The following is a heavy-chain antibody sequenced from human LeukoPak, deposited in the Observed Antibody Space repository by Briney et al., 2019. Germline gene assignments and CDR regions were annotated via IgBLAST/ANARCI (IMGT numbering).Heavy chain of an antibody. CDR1: GYTFTSYY. CDR3: ARGPAIGGWYYDY. CDR2: VNPSGGST. Sequence: ASVKVSCKASGYTFTSYYMHWVRQAPGQGLEWMGIVNPSGGSTNFAQKFQARVTMTRDASTSTVYMELSSLRSEDTAVYYCARGPAIGGWYYDYWGQGTLVTVSS. J-gene: IGHJ4*02. V-gene: IGHV1-46*01. D-gene: IGHD6-19*01.